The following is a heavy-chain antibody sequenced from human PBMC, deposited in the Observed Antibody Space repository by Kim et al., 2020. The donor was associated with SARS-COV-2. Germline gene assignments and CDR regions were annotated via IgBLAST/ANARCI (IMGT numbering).Heavy chain of an antibody. V-gene: IGHV4-34*01. J-gene: IGHJ5*02. D-gene: IGHD1-26*01. Sequence: NPAPKSRVTISVDTSKNQFSLKLSSVTAADTAVYYCARGPGPYSGSYLSWGQGTLVTVSS. CDR3: ARGPGPYSGSYLS.